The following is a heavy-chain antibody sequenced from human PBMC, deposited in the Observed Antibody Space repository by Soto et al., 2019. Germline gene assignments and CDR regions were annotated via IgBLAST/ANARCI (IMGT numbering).Heavy chain of an antibody. CDR2: ISAYNGNT. Sequence: QVQLVQSGAEVKKPGASVKVSCKASGYTFTSYGISWVRQAPGQVLEWMGWISAYNGNTNYAQKLQGRVTMTTDTSTSTAYMELRSLRSDDTAVYYCARDLGLYWFGELPHYGMDVWGQGTTVTVSS. CDR3: ARDLGLYWFGELPHYGMDV. CDR1: GYTFTSYG. V-gene: IGHV1-18*01. J-gene: IGHJ6*02. D-gene: IGHD3-10*01.